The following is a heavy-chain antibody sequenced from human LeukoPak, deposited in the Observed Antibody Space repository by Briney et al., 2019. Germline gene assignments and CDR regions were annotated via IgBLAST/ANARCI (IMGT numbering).Heavy chain of an antibody. CDR1: GSRFTSYW. V-gene: IGHV5-51*01. CDR2: IYPGDSDT. CDR3: ARPITMIVVVDSSLAFDI. J-gene: IGHJ3*02. Sequence: PGAALKISFKGSGSRFTSYWIGWVRPMPGKGLGWMGIIYPGDSDTRYSPSFQGQVTISADKSISPAYLQWSSLKASDTAMYYCARPITMIVVVDSSLAFDIWGQGTMVTVSS. D-gene: IGHD3-22*01.